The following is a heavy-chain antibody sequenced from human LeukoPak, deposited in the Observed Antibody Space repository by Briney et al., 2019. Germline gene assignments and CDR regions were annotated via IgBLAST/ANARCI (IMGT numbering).Heavy chain of an antibody. V-gene: IGHV3-23*01. Sequence: GGSLRLSCAASGFTFSTYAMGWVRQAPGEGLEWVSAISGSGGRTYYADSVKGRFTISRDNSKNTLYLQMNSLRAEDTAVYYCARPMVRGAEYYYYGMDVWGQGTTVTVSS. CDR3: ARPMVRGAEYYYYGMDV. J-gene: IGHJ6*02. D-gene: IGHD3-10*01. CDR2: ISGSGGRT. CDR1: GFTFSTYA.